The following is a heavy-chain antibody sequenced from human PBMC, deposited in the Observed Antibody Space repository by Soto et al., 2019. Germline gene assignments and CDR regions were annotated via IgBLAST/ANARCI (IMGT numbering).Heavy chain of an antibody. V-gene: IGHV3-48*01. CDR1: GFTFSSYS. J-gene: IGHJ4*02. Sequence: EVQLVESGGGLVQPGGSLRLSCAASGFTFSSYSMNWVRQAPGKGLEWVSYISSCSSTIYYADSVKGRFTISRDNAKNSLYLQMNSLRAEDTAVYYCARDLTSYGPFDYWGQGTLVTVSS. D-gene: IGHD5-18*01. CDR3: ARDLTSYGPFDY. CDR2: ISSCSSTI.